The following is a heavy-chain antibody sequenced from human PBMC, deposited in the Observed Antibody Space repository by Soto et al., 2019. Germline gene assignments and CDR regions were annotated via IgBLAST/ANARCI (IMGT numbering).Heavy chain of an antibody. D-gene: IGHD2-15*01. Sequence: QVQLVESGGGVVQPGRSLRLSCAASGFTFSTYGMHWVRQAPGKGLEWVAGMWYDGSNKYYADSVKGRFTISRDNSKNTLYLQMTSLRAEDTAVYYCARAGWVVVAGLDYWGQGTLVTVSS. CDR2: MWYDGSNK. J-gene: IGHJ4*02. V-gene: IGHV3-33*01. CDR3: ARAGWVVVAGLDY. CDR1: GFTFSTYG.